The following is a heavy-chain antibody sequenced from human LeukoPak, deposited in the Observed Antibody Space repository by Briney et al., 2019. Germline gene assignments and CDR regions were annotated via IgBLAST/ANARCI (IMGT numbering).Heavy chain of an antibody. CDR2: INPNSGGT. Sequence: GASVNVSCKASGYTFTGYYMHWVRQAPGQGLEWMEWINPNSGGTNYAQKFQGWVTMTRDTSISTAYMELSRLRSDDTAVYYCARDRDTALDYWGQGTLVTVSS. CDR3: ARDRDTALDY. D-gene: IGHD5-18*01. V-gene: IGHV1-2*04. J-gene: IGHJ4*02. CDR1: GYTFTGYY.